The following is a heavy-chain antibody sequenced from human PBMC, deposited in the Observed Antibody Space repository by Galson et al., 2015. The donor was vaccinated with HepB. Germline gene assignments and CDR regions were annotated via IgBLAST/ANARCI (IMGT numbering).Heavy chain of an antibody. CDR1: GYSFTSFW. D-gene: IGHD1-26*01. V-gene: IGHV5-51*01. CDR3: ARHMAEVDSASLDY. Sequence: QSGAEVKKPGESLKISCKASGYSFTSFWIGWVRQMPGKGLEWMGIIYPGDSDTRYSPSFQGQVTISADKSISTAYLQWSTVKASDIAMYYCARHMAEVDSASLDYWGQGTLVTVSS. J-gene: IGHJ4*02. CDR2: IYPGDSDT.